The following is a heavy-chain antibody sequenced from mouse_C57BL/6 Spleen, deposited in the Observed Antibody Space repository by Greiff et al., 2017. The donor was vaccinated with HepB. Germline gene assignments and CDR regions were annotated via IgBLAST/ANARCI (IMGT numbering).Heavy chain of an antibody. CDR3: ARGGSIVTFGC. J-gene: IGHJ2*01. V-gene: IGHV1-52*01. D-gene: IGHD2-5*01. Sequence: QVQLQQSGAELVRPGSSLTLSCKASGYTFTSYWMHSVKQRPIQGLEWIGNIDPSDSETHYNQKFKDKATLTVDKSSSTAYMQLSSLTSEASAVYYCARGGSIVTFGCWGQGATLSDSS. CDR1: GYTFTSYW. CDR2: IDPSDSET.